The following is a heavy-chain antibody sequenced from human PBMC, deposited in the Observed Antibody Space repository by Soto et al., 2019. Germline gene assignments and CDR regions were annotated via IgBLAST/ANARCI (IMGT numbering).Heavy chain of an antibody. CDR1: GFTFSSYE. Sequence: EVQLVESGGGLVQPGGSLRLSCAASGFTFSSYEMNWVRQAPGKGLEWVSYISSSGSRIFYAGSVKGRFTISRDNAKKSLCLQMNSLRAEDTAVYYCARVGCSSTSCYSIDYWGQGTLVTASS. D-gene: IGHD2-2*01. CDR2: ISSSGSRI. V-gene: IGHV3-48*03. CDR3: ARVGCSSTSCYSIDY. J-gene: IGHJ4*02.